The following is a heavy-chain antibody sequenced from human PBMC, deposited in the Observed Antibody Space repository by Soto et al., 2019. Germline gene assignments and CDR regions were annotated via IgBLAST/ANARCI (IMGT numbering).Heavy chain of an antibody. D-gene: IGHD6-19*01. CDR1: GFTFSSYA. CDR2: ISGSGGST. CDR3: AKSGWPQTDYYYYYYMDV. V-gene: IGHV3-23*01. Sequence: VGSLRLSCAASGFTFSSYAMSWVRQAPGKGLEWVSAISGSGGSTYYADSVKGRFTVSRDNSKNTLYLQMNSLRAEDTAVYYCAKSGWPQTDYYYYYYMDVWGKGTTVTVSS. J-gene: IGHJ6*03.